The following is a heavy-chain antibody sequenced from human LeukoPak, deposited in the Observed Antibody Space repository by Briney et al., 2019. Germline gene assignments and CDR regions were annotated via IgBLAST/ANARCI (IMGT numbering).Heavy chain of an antibody. CDR3: ARSHGEWSDDS. J-gene: IGHJ4*02. CDR1: GFTFSSYS. D-gene: IGHD2-8*01. V-gene: IGHV3-21*01. CDR2: ISVSGSYM. Sequence: GGPLRLSCAASGFTFSSYSMTWVRQAPGKGLEWVSCISVSGSYMYYVDSVKGRFTISRDNAKNTLHLQMNSLRADHRAMYFCARSHGEWSDDSGGEGTLVTVSS.